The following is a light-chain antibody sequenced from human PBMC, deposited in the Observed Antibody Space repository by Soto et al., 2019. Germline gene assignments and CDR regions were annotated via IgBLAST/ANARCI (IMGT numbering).Light chain of an antibody. CDR2: RTS. J-gene: IGKJ5*01. Sequence: IVMTQSPANLSVSPGEGATLSCRASPSISSNLAWYQQKPGQAPRLLMFRTSSRATGFPARFSGSGSGTEFNLTISSLQSEDFGVYYCQQYNNWPRATFGGGTRLEIK. CDR1: PSISSN. V-gene: IGKV3-15*01. CDR3: QQYNNWPRAT.